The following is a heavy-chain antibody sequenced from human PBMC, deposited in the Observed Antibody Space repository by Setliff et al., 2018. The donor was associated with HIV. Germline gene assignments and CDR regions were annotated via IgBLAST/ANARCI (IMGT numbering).Heavy chain of an antibody. CDR3: ARQPSGLLQPKDAFDI. Sequence: PGGSLTISCRGSGYSFTNSWIGWVRQMPGKGLEWMGIIHPSDSDTKYSPSFQGQVLISADNSVNTAYLQWISLTVSDSAMYYCARQPSGLLQPKDAFDIWGQGTKVTVSS. CDR1: GYSFTNSW. J-gene: IGHJ3*02. V-gene: IGHV5-51*01. CDR2: IHPSDSDT. D-gene: IGHD3-3*01.